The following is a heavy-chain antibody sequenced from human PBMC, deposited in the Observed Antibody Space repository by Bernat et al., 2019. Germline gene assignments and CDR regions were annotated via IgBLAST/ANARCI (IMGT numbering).Heavy chain of an antibody. CDR3: ARQPTYYYYYMDV. Sequence: QLQLQESGPGLVKPSETLSLTCTVSSGSIRTSGYYWGLIRQSPGKGLQWIGSIYYSGSTYYNPSFKRRVTISVDTSKNQFSLKVTSVTAADTAVYYCARQPTYYYYYMDVWGKGTTVTVS. CDR1: SGSIRTSGYY. J-gene: IGHJ6*03. V-gene: IGHV4-39*01. CDR2: IYYSGST.